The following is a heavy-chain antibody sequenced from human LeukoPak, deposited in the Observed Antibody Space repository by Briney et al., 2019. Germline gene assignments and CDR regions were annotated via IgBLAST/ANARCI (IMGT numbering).Heavy chain of an antibody. Sequence: SETLSLTCTVSGGSISSSSYYWGWIRQPPGKGLEWIGSIYYSGSTYYNPSLKSRVTISVDTSKNQFSLKLSSVTAADTAVYYCAVTTVVTRPFDYWGQGTLVTVSS. D-gene: IGHD4-23*01. J-gene: IGHJ4*02. CDR1: GGSISSSSYY. CDR2: IYYSGST. V-gene: IGHV4-39*01. CDR3: AVTTVVTRPFDY.